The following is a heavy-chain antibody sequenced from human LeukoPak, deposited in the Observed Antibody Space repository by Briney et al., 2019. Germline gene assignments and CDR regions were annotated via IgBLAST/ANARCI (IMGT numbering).Heavy chain of an antibody. Sequence: ASVKVSCKPSGYTFTGYYMHSVRQAPGQGLEWMGWINPNSGGTNYAQKFQGRVTMTRDTSISTAYMELSRLRSDDTAVYYCAGSRVYGPLRNWFDPWGQGTLVTVSS. J-gene: IGHJ5*02. CDR2: INPNSGGT. V-gene: IGHV1-2*02. CDR1: GYTFTGYY. D-gene: IGHD5/OR15-5a*01. CDR3: AGSRVYGPLRNWFDP.